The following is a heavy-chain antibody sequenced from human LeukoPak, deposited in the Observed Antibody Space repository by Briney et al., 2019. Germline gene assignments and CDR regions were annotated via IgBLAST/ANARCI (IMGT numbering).Heavy chain of an antibody. CDR2: ISGSGGST. Sequence: GGSLRLSCAASGFTFSSYAMSWVRQAPGKGLEWVSAISGSGGSTYYADSVKGRFTISRDNSKNTLYLQMNGLRAEDTAVYYCAKDRRGFGGYDSGIDYWGQGTLVTVSS. CDR3: AKDRRGFGGYDSGIDY. V-gene: IGHV3-23*01. D-gene: IGHD5-12*01. J-gene: IGHJ4*02. CDR1: GFTFSSYA.